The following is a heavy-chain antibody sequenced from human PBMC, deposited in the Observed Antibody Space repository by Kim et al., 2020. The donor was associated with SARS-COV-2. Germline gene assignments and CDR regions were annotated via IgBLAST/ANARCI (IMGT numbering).Heavy chain of an antibody. CDR1: GFTFSSYG. D-gene: IGHD1-1*01. Sequence: GGSLRLSCAASGFTFSSYGMHWVRQAPGKGLEWVAVIWYDGSNKYYADSVKGRFTISRDNSKNTLYLQMNSLRAEDTAVYYCANGGYNWNPYGMDVWGQGTTVTVSS. CDR3: ANGGYNWNPYGMDV. J-gene: IGHJ6*02. V-gene: IGHV3-33*06. CDR2: IWYDGSNK.